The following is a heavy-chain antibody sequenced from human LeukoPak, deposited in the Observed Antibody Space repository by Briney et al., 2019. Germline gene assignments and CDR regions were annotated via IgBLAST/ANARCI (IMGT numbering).Heavy chain of an antibody. V-gene: IGHV1-46*01. CDR2: INPSGGST. D-gene: IGHD6-13*01. CDR1: GYTFTSYY. Sequence: VASVKVSCKASGYTFTSYYMHWVRQAPGQGLEWMGIINPSGGSTSYAQKFQGRVTMTRDTSTSTVYMELSSLRSEDTAVYYCARTAAGTLYYWYMDVWGKGTTVTVSS. J-gene: IGHJ6*03. CDR3: ARTAAGTLYYWYMDV.